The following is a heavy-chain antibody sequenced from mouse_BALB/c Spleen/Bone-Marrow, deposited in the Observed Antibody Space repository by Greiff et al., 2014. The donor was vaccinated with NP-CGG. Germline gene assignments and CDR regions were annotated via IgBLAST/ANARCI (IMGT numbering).Heavy chain of an antibody. CDR2: ISPTTGYT. V-gene: IGHV1-7*01. CDR1: GYTFSSYW. Sequence: VQLQQSGAELAKPGASVKMSCKASGYTFSSYWMHWVKQRPGQGLEWIGYISPTTGYTEYSQKFKDKATLTADKSSSTAYMQLSSLTSEDSAVYYCARYSNFLAMDYWGQGTSVTVSS. J-gene: IGHJ4*01. D-gene: IGHD2-5*01. CDR3: ARYSNFLAMDY.